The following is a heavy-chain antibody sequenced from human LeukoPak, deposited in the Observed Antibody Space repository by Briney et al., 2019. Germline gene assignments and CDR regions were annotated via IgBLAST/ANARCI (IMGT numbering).Heavy chain of an antibody. D-gene: IGHD3-3*01. Sequence: SETLSLTCTVSGGSISSYYWSWIRQPPGKGLEWIGYIYYSGSTNYNPSLKSRVTISVDTSKNQFSLKLSSVTAADTAVYYCAGVATRIFGAAHFPSMDVWGKGTTVTVSS. CDR1: GGSISSYY. J-gene: IGHJ6*03. V-gene: IGHV4-59*01. CDR3: AGVATRIFGAAHFPSMDV. CDR2: IYYSGST.